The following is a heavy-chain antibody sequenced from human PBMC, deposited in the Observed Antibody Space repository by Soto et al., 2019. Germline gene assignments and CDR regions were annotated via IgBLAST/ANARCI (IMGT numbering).Heavy chain of an antibody. J-gene: IGHJ6*03. CDR3: ARDQNIVVVPAVHMDV. V-gene: IGHV1-18*01. CDR2: ISAYNGNT. CDR1: GYTFTRYG. D-gene: IGHD2-2*01. Sequence: ASVKVSCKASGYTFTRYGISWVRQAPGQGLEWMGWISAYNGNTNYAQKLQGRVTMTTDTSTSTAYMELRSLRSDDTAVYYCARDQNIVVVPAVHMDVWGKGTTVTVSS.